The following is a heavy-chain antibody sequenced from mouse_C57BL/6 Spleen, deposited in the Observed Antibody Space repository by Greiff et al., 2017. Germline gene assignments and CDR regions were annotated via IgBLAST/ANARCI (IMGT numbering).Heavy chain of an antibody. CDR2: IPPNSGST. CDR3: ASCPRGYFDV. Sequence: QVQLQQPGAELVKPGASVKLSCKASGYTFTSYWMHWVKQRPGQGLEWIGMIPPNSGSTNYNEKFKSKATLTVDKSSSTAYMQLSSLTSEDSAVYYCASCPRGYFDVWGTGTTVTVSS. J-gene: IGHJ1*03. V-gene: IGHV1-64*01. CDR1: GYTFTSYW.